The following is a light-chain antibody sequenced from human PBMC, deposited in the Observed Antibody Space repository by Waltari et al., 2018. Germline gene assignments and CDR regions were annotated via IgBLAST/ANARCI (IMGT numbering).Light chain of an antibody. Sequence: QSALTQPAPASGSPRQSITSSCTGRSSIVCGDDSVSWYEDHPGQAPKVIIYDVNKRPSGGSDRFSGSKSGNTASLTISGLQAEDEATFYCSSQSTKNGVIFGGGTKVTVL. CDR2: DVN. V-gene: IGLV2-14*03. CDR1: SSIVCGDDS. J-gene: IGLJ2*01. CDR3: SSQSTKNGVI.